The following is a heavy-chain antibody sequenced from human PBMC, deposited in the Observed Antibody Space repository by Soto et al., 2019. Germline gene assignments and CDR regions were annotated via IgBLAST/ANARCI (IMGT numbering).Heavy chain of an antibody. CDR3: ARAILVVPEINWFDP. D-gene: IGHD2-2*01. CDR2: IVVGSGNT. CDR1: GFTFTSSA. Sequence: VKVSCKASGFTFTSSAVQWVRQARGQRLEWIGWIVVGSGNTNYAQKFQERVTITRDMSTSTAYMELSSLRSEDTAVYYCARAILVVPEINWFDPWGQGTLVTVSS. V-gene: IGHV1-58*01. J-gene: IGHJ5*02.